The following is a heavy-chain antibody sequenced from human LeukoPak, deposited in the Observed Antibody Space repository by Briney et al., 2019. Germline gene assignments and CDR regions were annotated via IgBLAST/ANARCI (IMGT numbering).Heavy chain of an antibody. CDR1: GFTFSDHF. D-gene: IGHD6-19*01. CDR3: ARDGGSGWSFGLAR. CDR2: ISSSSSYI. V-gene: IGHV3-21*01. J-gene: IGHJ4*02. Sequence: GGSLRLSCAASGFTFSDHFMDWVRQAPGEGLEWVSSISSSSSYIYYADSVKGRFTISRDNAKNSLYLQMNSLRAEDTAVYYCARDGGSGWSFGLARWGQGTLVTVSS.